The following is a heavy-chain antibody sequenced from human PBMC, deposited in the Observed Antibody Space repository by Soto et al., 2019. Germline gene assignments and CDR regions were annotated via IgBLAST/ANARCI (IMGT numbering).Heavy chain of an antibody. J-gene: IGHJ4*02. CDR1: GGSVSSGSYY. CDR2: IYYSGST. V-gene: IGHV4-61*01. D-gene: IGHD3-22*01. CDR3: ARGRGLYYYDSSGPDRPPFDY. Sequence: QVQLQESGPGLVKPSETLSLTCTVSGGSVSSGSYYWSWIRQPPGKGLEWIGYIYYSGSTNYNPSLKSRVTISVDTSKDQFSLKLSSVTAADTAVYYCARGRGLYYYDSSGPDRPPFDYWGQGTLVTVSS.